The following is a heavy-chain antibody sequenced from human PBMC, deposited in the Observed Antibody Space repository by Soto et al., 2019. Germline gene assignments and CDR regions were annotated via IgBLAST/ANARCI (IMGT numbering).Heavy chain of an antibody. D-gene: IGHD2-2*01. Sequence: ASVKVSCKVSGYTLTELSMHWVRQAPGKGLEWMGGFDPEDGETIYAQKFQGRVTMTTDTSTSTAYMELRSLRSDDTAVYYCATGETLYCSSTSCYVSGGLNPWGQGTLVTVSS. CDR2: FDPEDGET. CDR3: ATGETLYCSSTSCYVSGGLNP. V-gene: IGHV1-24*01. J-gene: IGHJ5*02. CDR1: GYTLTELS.